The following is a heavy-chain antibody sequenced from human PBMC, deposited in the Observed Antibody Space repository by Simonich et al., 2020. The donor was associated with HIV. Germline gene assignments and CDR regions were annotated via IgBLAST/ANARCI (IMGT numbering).Heavy chain of an antibody. CDR3: TRDPRNTAMVPFDY. J-gene: IGHJ4*02. V-gene: IGHV1-18*01. D-gene: IGHD5-18*01. CDR2: ISAYIITP. Sequence: QVQLVQSGAEVKKPGASVKVSCKASGYTFSNFGISWVRQAPGQGLEWMGWISAYIITPKYAQKLQGRFIMTTDSSTNTAYMELRNLRSDDTAVYYCTRDPRNTAMVPFDYWGQGTLVTVSS. CDR1: GYTFSNFG.